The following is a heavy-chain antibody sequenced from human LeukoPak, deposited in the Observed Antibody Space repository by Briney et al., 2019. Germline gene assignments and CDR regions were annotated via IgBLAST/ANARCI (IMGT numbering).Heavy chain of an antibody. Sequence: GGSLRLSCAASGFTFSTYSMSWVRQAPGKGLEWLSFISSGSSHMYYADSMKGRFTISRDNAKNSLYLQMNGLRAEDTAVYYCARDLAPIVGATDYWGRGTLVTVSS. D-gene: IGHD1-26*01. CDR2: ISSGSSHM. V-gene: IGHV3-21*01. CDR3: ARDLAPIVGATDY. CDR1: GFTFSTYS. J-gene: IGHJ4*02.